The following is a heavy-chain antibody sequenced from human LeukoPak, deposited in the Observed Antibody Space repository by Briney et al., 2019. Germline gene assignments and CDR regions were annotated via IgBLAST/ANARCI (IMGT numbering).Heavy chain of an antibody. D-gene: IGHD3-10*01. CDR1: GGSFSGYY. J-gene: IGHJ1*01. CDR3: ARGTRPITMVRNMIWVSGEYCQH. Sequence: KPSETLSLTCAVYGGSFSGYYWSWIRQPLGKGLEWIGEINHSGSTNYNPSLKSRVTISVDTSKNQFSLKLSSVTAADTAVYYCARGTRPITMVRNMIWVSGEYCQHWGQGTLVTVSS. V-gene: IGHV4-34*01. CDR2: INHSGST.